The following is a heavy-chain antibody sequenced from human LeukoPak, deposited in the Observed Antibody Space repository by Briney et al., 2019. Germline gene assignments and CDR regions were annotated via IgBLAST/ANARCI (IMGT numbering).Heavy chain of an antibody. V-gene: IGHV3-23*01. CDR2: ISGSGGST. J-gene: IGHJ4*02. CDR3: AKDQIIVVVLAALADY. CDR1: VFTFSSYA. Sequence: GGSLRLSCAASVFTFSSYAMSWVRQAPGKGLEWVSAISGSGGSTYYADSVKGRSTLSRDNSKNTLYLQMNSLRAEDTAVYYCAKDQIIVVVLAALADYWGQGTLVTVSS. D-gene: IGHD2-2*01.